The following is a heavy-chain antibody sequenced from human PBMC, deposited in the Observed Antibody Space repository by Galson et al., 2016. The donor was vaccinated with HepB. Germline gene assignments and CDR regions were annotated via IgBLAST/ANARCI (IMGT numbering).Heavy chain of an antibody. Sequence: SLRLSCAASGFTLDHYAMQWVRQAPGKGLEWVSGISWNSGSIGYADSVKGRFTISRDNAKNSLYLQMNSLRAGDTALYYCAKDSGAYYYDSSGYRRNAFDIWGQGTMVTVSS. D-gene: IGHD3-22*01. V-gene: IGHV3-9*01. J-gene: IGHJ3*02. CDR2: ISWNSGSI. CDR1: GFTLDHYA. CDR3: AKDSGAYYYDSSGYRRNAFDI.